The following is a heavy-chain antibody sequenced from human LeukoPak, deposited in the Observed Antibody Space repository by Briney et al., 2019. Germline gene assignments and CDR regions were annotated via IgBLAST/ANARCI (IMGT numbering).Heavy chain of an antibody. CDR3: PREWGFDCSSTSCYFPPWSDP. V-gene: IGHV4-30-4*01. CDR2: IYYSGST. D-gene: IGHD2-2*01. CDR1: GGSISSGDYY. J-gene: IGHJ5*02. Sequence: SETLSLTCTVSGGSISSGDYYWSWIRQPPGKGLEWIGYIYYSGSTYYNPSLKSRVTISVDTSKNQFSLKLSSVTAADTAVYYWPREWGFDCSSTSCYFPPWSDPGAQGTLVTVPS.